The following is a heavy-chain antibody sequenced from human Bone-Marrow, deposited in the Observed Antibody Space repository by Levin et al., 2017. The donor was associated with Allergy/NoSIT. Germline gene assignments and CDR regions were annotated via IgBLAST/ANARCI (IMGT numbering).Heavy chain of an antibody. Sequence: PGGSLRLSCAVSGGSVSSYYWSWIRQPAGKGLEWIGRIYYSGSTHYNPSFESRVTMSVDASKNQISLKLSSVTAADTAVYYCASDYGTDYWGQGTRVTVTS. CDR1: GGSVSSYY. V-gene: IGHV4-4*07. CDR3: ASDYGTDY. D-gene: IGHD1-14*01. CDR2: IYYSGST. J-gene: IGHJ4*02.